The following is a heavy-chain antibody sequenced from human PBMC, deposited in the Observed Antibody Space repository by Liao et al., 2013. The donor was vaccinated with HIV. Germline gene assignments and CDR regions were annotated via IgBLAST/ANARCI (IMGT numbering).Heavy chain of an antibody. Sequence: QVQLQQWGAGLLKPSETLSLTCDVYGESFSDHRWSWVRQPPGKVMEWIGEINQSGSTDYNPSLKSRVTISGDISLRLTSVSAADTAVYYCAKVRQWLASGGEAFDIWGHGTMVIVSS. CDR3: AKVRQWLASGGEAFDI. CDR2: INQSGST. V-gene: IGHV4-34*01. D-gene: IGHD6-19*01. J-gene: IGHJ3*02. CDR1: GESFSDHR.